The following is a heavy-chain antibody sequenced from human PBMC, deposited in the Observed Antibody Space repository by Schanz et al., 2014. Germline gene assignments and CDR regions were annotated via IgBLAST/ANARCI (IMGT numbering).Heavy chain of an antibody. CDR2: IRYDGSNQ. CDR3: AKDQLANYRGSGYNWFDP. D-gene: IGHD3-10*01. V-gene: IGHV3-30*02. CDR1: GFTFTNLG. Sequence: QVQLVESGGGVVQPGGSLRLSCAASGFTFTNLGMHWVRRAPGKGLEWVAFIRYDGSNQYYADSVKGRFTISRDNSKNTLALQMNSRRGEDTAVYYCAKDQLANYRGSGYNWFDPWGQGTLVTVSS. J-gene: IGHJ5*02.